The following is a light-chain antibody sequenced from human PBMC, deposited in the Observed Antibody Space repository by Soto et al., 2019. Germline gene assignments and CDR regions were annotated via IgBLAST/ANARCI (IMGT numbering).Light chain of an antibody. CDR3: QQYNSYPWT. Sequence: DIKMTQSPSTLSGSVGDRVTITCRASQTISSWLAWYQQKPGKAPKLLIYDASSLESGVPSRFSGSGSGTEFTLTISSLQPDDFATYYCQQYNSYPWTFGQGTKVDI. V-gene: IGKV1-5*01. CDR2: DAS. J-gene: IGKJ1*01. CDR1: QTISSW.